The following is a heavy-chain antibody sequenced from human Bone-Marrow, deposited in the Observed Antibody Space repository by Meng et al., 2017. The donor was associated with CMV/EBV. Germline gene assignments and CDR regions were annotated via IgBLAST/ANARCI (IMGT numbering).Heavy chain of an antibody. Sequence: SETLSLTCTVSGGSISSYYRSWIRQPPGKGLEWIGSIYYSGSTYYNPSLKSRVTISVDTSKNQFSLKLSSVTAADTAVYYCARGAGATYYYYYGMDVWGQGTTVTVSS. V-gene: IGHV4-59*05. CDR2: IYYSGST. CDR3: ARGAGATYYYYYGMDV. J-gene: IGHJ6*02. CDR1: GGSISSYY. D-gene: IGHD1-26*01.